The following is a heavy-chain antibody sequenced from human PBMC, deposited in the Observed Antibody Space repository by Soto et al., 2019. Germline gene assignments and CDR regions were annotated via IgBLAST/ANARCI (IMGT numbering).Heavy chain of an antibody. D-gene: IGHD1-26*01. Sequence: QVQLQESGPGLVKPSQTLSVTCSVSGDSVGRGGHYWTWIRQHPGKGLEWIGSIYWTGSTSYNPSLKSRVTISVDRSKNQFSLKVSSVTAADTAVYYCERDAGLASAIDYWGQGTLITVSS. CDR3: ERDAGLASAIDY. V-gene: IGHV4-31*02. J-gene: IGHJ4*02. CDR2: IYWTGST. CDR1: GDSVGRGGHY.